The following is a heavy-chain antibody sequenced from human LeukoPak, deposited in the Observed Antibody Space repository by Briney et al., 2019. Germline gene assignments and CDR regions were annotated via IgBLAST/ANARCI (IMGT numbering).Heavy chain of an antibody. Sequence: GGSLRLSCAASGFAFSDFWMSWVRQAPGKGLEWVADIRHDGNAKNYVPSVRGRFTISRDNAKNSLYLQMNSLTVEDTAVYYCATSHDSAGNDWGQGTLVTVSS. D-gene: IGHD2-15*01. CDR1: GFAFSDFW. CDR3: ATSHDSAGND. CDR2: IRHDGNAK. J-gene: IGHJ4*02. V-gene: IGHV3-7*01.